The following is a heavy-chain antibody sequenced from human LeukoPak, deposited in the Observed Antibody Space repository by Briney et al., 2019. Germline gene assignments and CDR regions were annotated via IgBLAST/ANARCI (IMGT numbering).Heavy chain of an antibody. D-gene: IGHD2-15*01. V-gene: IGHV3-11*01. CDR2: ISSSGSTI. CDR1: GFTFSDYY. CDR3: ASVVAATRGIDY. J-gene: IGHJ4*02. Sequence: GGSLILSCAASGFTFSDYYMSWIRQAPGKGLEWVSYISSSGSTIYYADSVKGRFTISRDNAKNSLYLQMNSLRAEDTAVYYCASVVAATRGIDYWGQGTLVTVSS.